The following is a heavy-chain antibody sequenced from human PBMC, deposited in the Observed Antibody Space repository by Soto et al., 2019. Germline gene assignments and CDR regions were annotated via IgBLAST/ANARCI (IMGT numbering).Heavy chain of an antibody. CDR2: FIPIFGTT. CDR3: TRDRGRRYNDGRGYYYSAY. CDR1: GGTFSSYA. D-gene: IGHD3-22*01. J-gene: IGHJ4*02. V-gene: IGHV1-69*01. Sequence: QVHLVQSGAEVKKPGSSVKVSCKASGGTFSSYAISWVRQAPGQGLEWMGGFIPIFGTTNYAQKFQGRVTITADESTSTAYMKLSSLRSEDTALYYCTRDRGRRYNDGRGYYYSAYWGQGTLVTVSS.